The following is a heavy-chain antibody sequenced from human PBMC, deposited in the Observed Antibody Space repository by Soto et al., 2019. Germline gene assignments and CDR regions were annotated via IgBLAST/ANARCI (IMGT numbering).Heavy chain of an antibody. Sequence: QVQLVESGGGVVQPGRSLRLSCAASGFTFSSYAMHWVRQAPGKGLEWVAVISYDGSNKYYADSVKGRFTISRDNSKNTLYLQMNSLRAEDTAVYYCARPRSDSSSLSYYYYGMDVWGQETTVTVSS. CDR1: GFTFSSYA. CDR2: ISYDGSNK. J-gene: IGHJ6*02. D-gene: IGHD6-6*01. V-gene: IGHV3-30-3*01. CDR3: ARPRSDSSSLSYYYYGMDV.